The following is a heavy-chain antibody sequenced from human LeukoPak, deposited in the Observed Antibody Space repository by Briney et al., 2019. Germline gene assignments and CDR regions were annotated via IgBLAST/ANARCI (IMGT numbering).Heavy chain of an antibody. CDR1: GGTFSSYA. CDR2: IIPILGIA. CDR3: ARGDSNCSSTSCYVY. V-gene: IGHV1-69*04. Sequence: ASVKVSCKASGGTFSSYAISWVRQAPGQGLEWMGRIIPILGIANYAQKFQGRVTITADKSTSTAYMELSSLRSEDTAVYYCARGDSNCSSTSCYVYWGQGTLVTVSS. D-gene: IGHD2-2*01. J-gene: IGHJ4*02.